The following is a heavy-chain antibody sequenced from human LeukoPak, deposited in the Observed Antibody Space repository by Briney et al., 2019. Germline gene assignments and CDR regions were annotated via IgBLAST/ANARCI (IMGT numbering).Heavy chain of an antibody. CDR1: GFTFSSYG. CDR2: ISYDGSNK. V-gene: IGHV3-30*03. CDR3: ARVERSYGSDY. D-gene: IGHD5-18*01. Sequence: SGRSLRLSCAASGFTFSSYGMHWVRQAPGKGPEWVAVISYDGSNKYYADSVKGRFTISRDNAKNSLYLQMNSLRAEDTAVYYCARVERSYGSDYWGQGTLVTVSS. J-gene: IGHJ4*02.